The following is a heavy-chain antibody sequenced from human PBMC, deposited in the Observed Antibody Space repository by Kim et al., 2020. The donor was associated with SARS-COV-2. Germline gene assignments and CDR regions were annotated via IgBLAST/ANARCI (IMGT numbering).Heavy chain of an antibody. D-gene: IGHD5-18*01. V-gene: IGHV4-34*01. Sequence: SETRCLTCAVYGGSFSGYYWSWIRQPPGKGLEWIGEINHSGSTNYNQSLKSRVTISVDTSKNTFSLQMSSVTAADTAVYYCARGRAGRQLWLLTHYGMD. CDR3: ARGRAGRQLWLLTHYGMD. CDR2: INHSGST. CDR1: GGSFSGYY. J-gene: IGHJ6*01.